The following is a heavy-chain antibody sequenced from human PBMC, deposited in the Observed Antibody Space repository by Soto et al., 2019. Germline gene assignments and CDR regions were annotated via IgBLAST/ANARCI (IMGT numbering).Heavy chain of an antibody. Sequence: ASVKVSCKASGYNFINHAIHWVRQAPGQRLEWMGWINAGPGNTKYSQNFQGRVTITRDTSASTAYMELSSLSSEDTAVYYCARHREKYRAGACCSPVDYWGQGTLVTFSS. CDR2: INAGPGNT. J-gene: IGHJ4*02. V-gene: IGHV1-3*01. CDR3: ARHREKYRAGACCSPVDY. D-gene: IGHD2-21*02. CDR1: GYNFINHA.